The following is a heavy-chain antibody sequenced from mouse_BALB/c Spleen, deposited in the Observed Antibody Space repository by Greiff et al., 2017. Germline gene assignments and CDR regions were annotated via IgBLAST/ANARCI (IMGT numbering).Heavy chain of an antibody. D-gene: IGHD2-14*01. Sequence: EVMLVESGPSLVKPSQTLSLTCSVTGDSITSGYWNWIRKFPGNKLEYMGYISYSGSTYYNPSLKSRISITRDTSKNQYYLQLNSVTTEDTATYYCAIYRYDGFAYWGQGTLVTVSA. V-gene: IGHV3-8*02. J-gene: IGHJ3*01. CDR3: AIYRYDGFAY. CDR2: ISYSGST. CDR1: GDSITSGY.